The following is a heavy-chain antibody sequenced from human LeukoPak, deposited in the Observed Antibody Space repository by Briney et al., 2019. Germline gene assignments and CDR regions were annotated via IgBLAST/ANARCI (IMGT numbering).Heavy chain of an antibody. J-gene: IGHJ6*03. Sequence: GGSLRLFCAASGFTFSSAWMSWVRQAPGKGLEWVGRIKSKTDGATTDYTAPVKGRFTISRDDSKNTLYLQMNSLKTEDTAVYYCTADLGTTSLQDYYYYMDVWGDGTTVTVSS. D-gene: IGHD1-7*01. V-gene: IGHV3-15*01. CDR3: TADLGTTSLQDYYYYMDV. CDR2: IKSKTDGATT. CDR1: GFTFSSAW.